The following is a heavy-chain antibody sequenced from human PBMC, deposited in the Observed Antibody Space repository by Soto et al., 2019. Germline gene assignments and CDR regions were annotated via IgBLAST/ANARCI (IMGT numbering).Heavy chain of an antibody. D-gene: IGHD3-10*01. V-gene: IGHV3-23*01. Sequence: GGSLRLSCVASGFTFISYSMSWVRQSPGKGLEWVSTNSGSGGSTYYANFVKGRFTISRANSKNTLSLQMDSLRSEDTAVYDCAKFSFRRFSDYWGQGTLVTVSS. J-gene: IGHJ4*02. CDR3: AKFSFRRFSDY. CDR2: NSGSGGST. CDR1: GFTFISYS.